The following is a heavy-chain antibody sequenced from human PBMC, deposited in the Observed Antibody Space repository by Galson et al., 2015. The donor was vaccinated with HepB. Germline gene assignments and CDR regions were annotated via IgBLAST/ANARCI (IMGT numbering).Heavy chain of an antibody. Sequence: SLRLSCAASGFTFSNYDMHWVRQATGKGLEWVSGIGAAGDTYYPGSVKGRFTISSENAKNSLYLQMNSLRAGDTSVYYCARGGGLYESSGYYGYWGQGTLVTVSS. CDR3: ARGGGLYESSGYYGY. CDR1: GFTFSNYD. CDR2: IGAAGDT. V-gene: IGHV3-13*01. J-gene: IGHJ4*02. D-gene: IGHD3-22*01.